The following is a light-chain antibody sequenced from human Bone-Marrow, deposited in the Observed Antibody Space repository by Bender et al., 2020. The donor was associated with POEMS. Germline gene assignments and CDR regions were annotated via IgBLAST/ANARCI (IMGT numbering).Light chain of an antibody. Sequence: SYVLTQPPSVSVAPGQTAKITCGGDNIASKNVHWYQQKSGQAPVLVLYDDSQRPSGVPERFSGANSENTATLSISRVDAGDEADYFCQVWDNGSDHWVFGGGTDLTVL. V-gene: IGLV3-21*02. J-gene: IGLJ3*02. CDR1: NIASKN. CDR2: DDS. CDR3: QVWDNGSDHWV.